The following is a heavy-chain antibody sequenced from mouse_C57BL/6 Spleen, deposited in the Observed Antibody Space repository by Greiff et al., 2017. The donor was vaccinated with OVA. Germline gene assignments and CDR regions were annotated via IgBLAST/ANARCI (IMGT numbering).Heavy chain of an antibody. CDR3: TTHRYYGSSDYFDY. J-gene: IGHJ2*01. CDR1: GFNIKDDY. Sequence: EVQLQQSGAELVRPGASVKLSCTASGFNIKDDYMHWVKQRPEQGLEWIGWIDPENGDTEYASKFQGKATITADTSSNTAYLQLSSLTSEDTAVYYCTTHRYYGSSDYFDYWGQVTTLTVSS. D-gene: IGHD1-1*01. V-gene: IGHV14-4*01. CDR2: IDPENGDT.